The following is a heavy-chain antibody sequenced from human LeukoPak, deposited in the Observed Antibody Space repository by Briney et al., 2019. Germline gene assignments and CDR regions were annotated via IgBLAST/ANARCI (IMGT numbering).Heavy chain of an antibody. CDR3: ARGRVTYYFDY. Sequence: SETLSLTCTVSGYSISSGYYWGWIRQPPGEGLEWSGSIYHSGSTYYTPSLKSRATTPVDTSKNQFSLKLSSVPAADTAVYYCARGRVTYYFDYWGQGTLVTVSS. V-gene: IGHV4-38-2*02. J-gene: IGHJ4*02. D-gene: IGHD4-23*01. CDR1: GYSISSGYY. CDR2: IYHSGST.